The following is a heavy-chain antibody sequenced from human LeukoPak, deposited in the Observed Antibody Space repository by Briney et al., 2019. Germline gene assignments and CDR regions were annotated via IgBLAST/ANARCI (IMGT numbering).Heavy chain of an antibody. CDR2: IYYSGYT. CDR1: GGSISSYY. CDR3: ARGHKAFDI. V-gene: IGHV4-59*01. J-gene: IGHJ3*02. Sequence: SETLSVTCTVSGGSISSYYWSWIRQPPGKGLEYIAYIYYSGYTSYNPSLKSRVTISVYTSKNQFSLQLSSVTAADTAIYYCARGHKAFDIWGQGTMVTVSS.